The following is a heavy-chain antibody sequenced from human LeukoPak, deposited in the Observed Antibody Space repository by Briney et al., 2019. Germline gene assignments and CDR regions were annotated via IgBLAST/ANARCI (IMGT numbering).Heavy chain of an antibody. CDR1: GGSINSYH. D-gene: IGHD3-22*01. Sequence: SETLSLTCTVSGGSINSYHWSWLRQPPGEGLGWIGYIYYSGITNYNPSLESRVTISLDTSRNQFSLKLSSVTAADTAVYYCAGLSTYYYDTSGYSDWGQGTLVTVSS. J-gene: IGHJ4*02. CDR3: AGLSTYYYDTSGYSD. CDR2: IYYSGIT. V-gene: IGHV4-59*01.